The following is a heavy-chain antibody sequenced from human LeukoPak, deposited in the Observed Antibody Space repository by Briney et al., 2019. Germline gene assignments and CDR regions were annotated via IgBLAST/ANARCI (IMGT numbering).Heavy chain of an antibody. CDR1: GFTFSSYW. V-gene: IGHV3-74*01. D-gene: IGHD2/OR15-2a*01. J-gene: IGHJ6*02. CDR3: ASLQIGPYYYYGMDV. Sequence: GGSLRLSCAASGFTFSSYWMHWVRQAPGKGLVWVSRINSDGSSTSYADSVKGRFTISRDNAKNTLYLQMNSLRAEDMAVYYCASLQIGPYYYYGMDVWGQGTTVTVSS. CDR2: INSDGSST.